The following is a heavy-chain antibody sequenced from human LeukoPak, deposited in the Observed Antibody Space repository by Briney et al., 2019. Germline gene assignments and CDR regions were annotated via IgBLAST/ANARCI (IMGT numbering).Heavy chain of an antibody. D-gene: IGHD3-10*01. J-gene: IGHJ4*02. CDR2: INPNSGGT. V-gene: IGHV1-2*06. Sequence: ASMKVSCKASGYTFTGYYMHWVRQASGQGLEWMGRINPNSGGTNYAQKFQGRVTMTRDTAISTAYMELSRLRSDDTAVYYCARAYYYGSGSPYYIDYWGQGTLVTVSS. CDR3: ARAYYYGSGSPYYIDY. CDR1: GYTFTGYY.